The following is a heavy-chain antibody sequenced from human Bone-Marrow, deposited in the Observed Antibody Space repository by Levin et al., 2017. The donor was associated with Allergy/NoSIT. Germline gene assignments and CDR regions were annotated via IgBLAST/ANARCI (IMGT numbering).Heavy chain of an antibody. Sequence: GESLKISCAASGFTFSSYGMHWVRQAPGKGLEWVAVISYDGSNKYYADSVKGRFTISRDNSKNTLYLQMNSLRAEDTAVYYCAKVGCSSTSCYGSRSWFDPWGQGTLVTVSS. CDR1: GFTFSSYG. CDR2: ISYDGSNK. J-gene: IGHJ5*02. V-gene: IGHV3-30*18. D-gene: IGHD2-2*01. CDR3: AKVGCSSTSCYGSRSWFDP.